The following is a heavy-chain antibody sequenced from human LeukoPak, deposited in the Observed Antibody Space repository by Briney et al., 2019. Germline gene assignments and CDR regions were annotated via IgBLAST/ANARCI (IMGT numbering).Heavy chain of an antibody. CDR3: ARRLVPALEFDP. CDR1: GGSISSYY. D-gene: IGHD2-2*01. CDR2: IYYSGST. V-gene: IGHV4-59*12. J-gene: IGHJ5*02. Sequence: PSETLSLTCTVSGGSISSYYWSWIRQPPGKGLEWIGYIYYSGSTNYNPSLKSRVTISVDTSKNQFSLKLSSVTAADTAVYYCARRLVPALEFDPWGQGTSVTVSS.